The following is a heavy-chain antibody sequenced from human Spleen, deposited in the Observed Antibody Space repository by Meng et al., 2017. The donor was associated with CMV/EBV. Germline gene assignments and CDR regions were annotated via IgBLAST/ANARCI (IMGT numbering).Heavy chain of an antibody. CDR1: GYTFTGYY. CDR2: INPNSGST. J-gene: IGHJ4*02. V-gene: IGHV1-2*02. Sequence: ASVKVSCKASGYTFTGYYMHWVRQAPGQGLEWMGWINPNSGSTGYAQTFQGRVTMTRDTSISTAYMELSRLRSDDTAVYYCARASIVGADLDYWGQGTLVTVSS. CDR3: ARASIVGADLDY. D-gene: IGHD1-26*01.